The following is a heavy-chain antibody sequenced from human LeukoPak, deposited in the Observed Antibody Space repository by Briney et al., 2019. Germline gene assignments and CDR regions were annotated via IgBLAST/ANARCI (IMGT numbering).Heavy chain of an antibody. J-gene: IGHJ4*02. Sequence: GGSLRLSCAASGFTFSSYWMHWVRQAPGKGLVWVSRINSDGSSTSYADSVKGRFTISRDNAKNTLYLQMDSLRAEDTAVYYCARAGDRYSYGYLYCWGQGTLVAVSS. D-gene: IGHD5-18*01. V-gene: IGHV3-74*01. CDR1: GFTFSSYW. CDR2: INSDGSST. CDR3: ARAGDRYSYGYLYC.